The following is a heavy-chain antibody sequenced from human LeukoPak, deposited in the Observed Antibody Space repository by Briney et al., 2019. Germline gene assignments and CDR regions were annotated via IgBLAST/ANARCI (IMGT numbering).Heavy chain of an antibody. Sequence: GASVKVSCKVSVYTFTSYGISLVRQAPGQGLEWMAWISAYNGNTNYAQKLQGRVTMTTDTSTSTAYMELRSLRSDDTAVYYCARAGIQLWLLGAFDIWGQGTMVTVSS. CDR3: ARAGIQLWLLGAFDI. J-gene: IGHJ3*02. CDR2: ISAYNGNT. D-gene: IGHD5-18*01. V-gene: IGHV1-18*01. CDR1: VYTFTSYG.